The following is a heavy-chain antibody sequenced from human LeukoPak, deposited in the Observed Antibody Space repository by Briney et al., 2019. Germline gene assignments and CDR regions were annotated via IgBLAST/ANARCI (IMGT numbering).Heavy chain of an antibody. J-gene: IGHJ3*02. Sequence: GRSLRLSCAASGFTFSTYAMHWVRQAPGKGLEWVAVTSYDGSNSYYADSVKGRFAISRDNSKNALYLQMNSLRAEDTALYYCAKGGYGSGTYFKLEAFDIWGQGTMVTVSS. D-gene: IGHD3-10*01. V-gene: IGHV3-30*18. CDR1: GFTFSTYA. CDR3: AKGGYGSGTYFKLEAFDI. CDR2: TSYDGSNS.